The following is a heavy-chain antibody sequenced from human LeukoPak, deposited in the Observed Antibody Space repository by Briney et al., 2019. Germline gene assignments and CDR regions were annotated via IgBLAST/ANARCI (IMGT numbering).Heavy chain of an antibody. CDR1: GFTFNTYT. Sequence: PWGSLRLSCAASGFTFNTYTMSWVRQAPGKGLEWVSSITASSTAIYSADSVKGRFTISRDNAKNFLYLQMNSLRAEDTAVYYCARTYYDILTGYNPYFDYWGQGILVTVSS. CDR3: ARTYYDILTGYNPYFDY. CDR2: ITASSTAI. D-gene: IGHD3-9*01. J-gene: IGHJ4*02. V-gene: IGHV3-21*01.